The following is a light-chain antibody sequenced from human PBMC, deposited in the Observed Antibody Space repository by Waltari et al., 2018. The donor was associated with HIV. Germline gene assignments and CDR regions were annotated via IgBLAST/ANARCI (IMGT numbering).Light chain of an antibody. CDR1: SSNIGNNA. CDR3: AAWDDYLNGYV. V-gene: IGLV1-36*01. CDR2: YDY. J-gene: IGLJ1*01. Sequence: QSVLTQPPSVSEAPRQRVTISCSGSSSNIGNNAVNWYQQVPGKAPKLLIYYDYLWASGGPDRFSGSKAGTSASLAIRGLQSEDEAEYYCAAWDDYLNGYVFGSGTKVTVL.